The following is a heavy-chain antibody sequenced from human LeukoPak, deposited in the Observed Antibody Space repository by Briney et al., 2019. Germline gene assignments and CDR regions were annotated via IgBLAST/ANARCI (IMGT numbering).Heavy chain of an antibody. J-gene: IGHJ4*02. CDR1: GGSISSSSYY. Sequence: SETLSLTCTVSGGSISSSSYYWGWIRQPPGKGLEWIGSIYYSGSTYYNPSLKSRVTISVDTSKNQFSLKLSSVTAADTAVYYCARDFTIFGVVDYFGYWGQGTLVTVSS. CDR3: ARDFTIFGVVDYFGY. CDR2: IYYSGST. V-gene: IGHV4-39*07. D-gene: IGHD3-3*01.